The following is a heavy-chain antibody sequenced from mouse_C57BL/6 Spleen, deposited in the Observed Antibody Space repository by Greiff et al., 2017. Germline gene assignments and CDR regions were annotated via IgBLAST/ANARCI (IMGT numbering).Heavy chain of an antibody. V-gene: IGHV5-17*01. CDR3: AITVGAPGFAY. J-gene: IGHJ3*01. CDR1: GFTFSDYG. CDR2: ISSGSSTL. Sequence: EVMLVESGGGLVKPGGSLKLSCAASGFTFSDYGMHWVRQAPEKGLEWVAYISSGSSTLYYAATVKGRFTISRDNAKNTLFLQMTSLRSEDTAMDYCAITVGAPGFAYGGQGTLVTVSA. D-gene: IGHD1-1*01.